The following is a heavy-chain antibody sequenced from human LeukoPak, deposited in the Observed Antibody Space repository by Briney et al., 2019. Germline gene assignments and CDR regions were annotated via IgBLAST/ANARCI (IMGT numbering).Heavy chain of an antibody. V-gene: IGHV4-39*01. J-gene: IGHJ4*02. CDR2: IYYTEIT. CDR1: GGSITSSNYY. CDR3: ARRQGGGCFDY. D-gene: IGHD2-21*01. Sequence: SETLSLTCTVSGGSITSSNYYWGWTRQPPGKGLEWIATIYYTEITYYHPSLKSRVTISVDTSKNHFSLKLSSVTAADTAVYFCARRQGGGCFDYWGQGTLVSVSS.